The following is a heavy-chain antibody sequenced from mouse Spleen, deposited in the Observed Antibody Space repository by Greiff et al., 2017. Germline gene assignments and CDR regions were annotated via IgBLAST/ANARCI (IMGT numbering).Heavy chain of an antibody. CDR3: ARQGDEGFAY. D-gene: IGHD3-3*01. CDR2: ISSGGGNT. Sequence: EVQLVESGGGLVKPGGSLKLSCAASGFTFSSYTMSWVRQTPAKRLEWVATISSGGGNTYYPDSVKGRFTISRDNARNTLYLQMSSLRSEDTAMYYCARQGDEGFAYWGQGTLVTVSA. V-gene: IGHV5-9*04. CDR1: GFTFSSYT. J-gene: IGHJ3*01.